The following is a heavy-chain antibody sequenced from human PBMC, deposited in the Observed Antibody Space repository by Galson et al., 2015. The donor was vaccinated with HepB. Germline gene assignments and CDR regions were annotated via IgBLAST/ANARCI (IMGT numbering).Heavy chain of an antibody. Sequence: SNSVAWNWIRQSPSRGLEWLGRTYYRSKWYNDYAVSVKSRITINPDTSKNQFSLQLNSVTPEDTAVYYCAREPLPSSTFDYWGQGTLVTVSS. CDR2: TYYRSKWYN. V-gene: IGHV6-1*01. CDR3: AREPLPSSTFDY. CDR1: SNSVA. D-gene: IGHD1-26*01. J-gene: IGHJ4*02.